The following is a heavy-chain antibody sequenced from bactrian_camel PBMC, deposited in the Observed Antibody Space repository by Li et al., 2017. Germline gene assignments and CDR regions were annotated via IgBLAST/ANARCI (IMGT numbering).Heavy chain of an antibody. CDR2: IYDRGAST. CDR1: GFAIGSSH. Sequence: DVQLVESGGGLVQPGGSLRLSCAASGFAIGSSHMSWVRQAPGKEREGVAIIYDRGASTVYANSMQGRFTISQDNAQNMLYLQMNSLKTEDTAMYYCANSRERYSDYVHVYWGQGTQVTVS. V-gene: IGHV3S32*01. CDR3: ANSRERYSDYVHVY. D-gene: IGHD4*01. J-gene: IGHJ4*01.